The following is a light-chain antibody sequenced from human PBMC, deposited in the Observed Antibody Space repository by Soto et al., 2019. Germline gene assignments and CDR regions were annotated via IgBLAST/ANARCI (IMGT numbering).Light chain of an antibody. CDR3: SSYAAGNNHL. Sequence: QSVTISCSGTSRDVGGYNFVSWYQQYPGKSPKLLIYEVNKRASGVPDPCSRSKSGNTAYLTVSGLQAEDEADYYCSSYAAGNNHLFGTGPELTVL. V-gene: IGLV2-8*01. J-gene: IGLJ1*01. CDR1: SRDVGGYNF. CDR2: EVN.